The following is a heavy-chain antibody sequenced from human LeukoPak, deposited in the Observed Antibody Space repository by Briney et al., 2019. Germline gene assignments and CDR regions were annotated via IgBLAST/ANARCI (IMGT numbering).Heavy chain of an antibody. CDR3: ARAEYYDFWSGYYPLLDY. J-gene: IGHJ4*02. Sequence: PGGSLRLSCAASGFTLSSYAMHWVRQAPGKGLEWVAVISYDGSNKYYADSVKGRFTISRDNSKNTLYLQMNSLRAEDTAVYYCARAEYYDFWSGYYPLLDYWGQGTLVTVSS. V-gene: IGHV3-30*01. CDR1: GFTLSSYA. CDR2: ISYDGSNK. D-gene: IGHD3-3*01.